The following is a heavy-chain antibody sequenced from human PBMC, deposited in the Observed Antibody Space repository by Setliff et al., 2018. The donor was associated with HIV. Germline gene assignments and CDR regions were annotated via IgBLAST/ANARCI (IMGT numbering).Heavy chain of an antibody. CDR1: GGTFSSYA. CDR2: IIPIFGTA. J-gene: IGHJ6*03. Sequence: SVKVSCKASGGTFSSYAISWVRQAPGQGLEWMGGIIPIFGTANYAQKFQGRVTITADESTSTAYMELSSLRSEDTAVYYCARTWYSGALYYYYYYMDVWGKGTTVTDSS. V-gene: IGHV1-69*13. D-gene: IGHD1-26*01. CDR3: ARTWYSGALYYYYYYMDV.